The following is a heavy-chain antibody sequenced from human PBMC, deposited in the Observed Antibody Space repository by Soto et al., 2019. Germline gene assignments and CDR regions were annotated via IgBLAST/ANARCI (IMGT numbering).Heavy chain of an antibody. CDR2: ISYDGSNK. CDR1: GFTFSRYA. Sequence: GGSLRLSCAASGFTFSRYAMHWVRQAPGKGLEWVAVISYDGSNKYYADSVKGRFTISRDNSKNTLYLQMNSLRAEDTAVYYCAREKENSSGWYDIEYWGQGTLVTVSS. D-gene: IGHD6-19*01. CDR3: AREKENSSGWYDIEY. V-gene: IGHV3-30-3*01. J-gene: IGHJ4*02.